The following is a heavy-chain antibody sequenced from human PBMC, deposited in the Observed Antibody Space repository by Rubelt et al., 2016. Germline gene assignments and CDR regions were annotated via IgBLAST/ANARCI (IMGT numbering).Heavy chain of an antibody. V-gene: IGHV3-74*01. CDR2: INNDGTTT. CDR3: AKGGIASRYFDL. J-gene: IGHJ2*01. Sequence: HWVRQAPGKGLEWVSCINNDGTTTSYAASVKGRFTISRDNAKNTLYLQMNSLRAEDTALYYCAKGGIASRYFDLWGRGTLVTVSS. D-gene: IGHD1-1*01.